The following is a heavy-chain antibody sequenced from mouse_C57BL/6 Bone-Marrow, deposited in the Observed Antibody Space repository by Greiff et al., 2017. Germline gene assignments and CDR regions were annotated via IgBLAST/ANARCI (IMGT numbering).Heavy chain of an antibody. CDR1: GYAFSSYW. Sequence: QVQLQQSGAELVKPGASVKISCKASGYAFSSYWMNWVKQRPGKGLEWIGQIYPGDGDTNYNGKFKGKATLTADKSSSTAYMQLSSLTSEDSAVYFCAREDGSSLYWYFDVWGTGTTVTVSS. CDR3: AREDGSSLYWYFDV. V-gene: IGHV1-80*01. D-gene: IGHD1-1*01. J-gene: IGHJ1*03. CDR2: IYPGDGDT.